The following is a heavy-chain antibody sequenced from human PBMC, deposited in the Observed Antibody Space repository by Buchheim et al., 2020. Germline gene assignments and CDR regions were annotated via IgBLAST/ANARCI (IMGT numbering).Heavy chain of an antibody. CDR2: IYYSGST. CDR1: GGSISSGGYY. Sequence: QVQLQESGPGLVKPSQTLSLTCTVSGGSISSGGYYWSWIRQHPGKGLEWIGYIYYSGSTYYNPSLTIRVTISLYTSTNNSSLKLSSVTAADTAVYYCARVIYDWNYGVDSYYYYMDVWGKGTT. J-gene: IGHJ6*03. D-gene: IGHD1-7*01. CDR3: ARVIYDWNYGVDSYYYYMDV. V-gene: IGHV4-31*03.